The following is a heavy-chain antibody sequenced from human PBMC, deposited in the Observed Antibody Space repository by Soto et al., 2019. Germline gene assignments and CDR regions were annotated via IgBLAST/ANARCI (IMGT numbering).Heavy chain of an antibody. CDR2: TSPTGRH. V-gene: IGHV4-61*01. CDR3: AREYCNSPEAFDH. CDR1: CDSVSSDNYY. Sequence: SETLSLTCTVSCDSVSSDNYYWSWIRQPPWKGLEWTGYTSPTGRHNYNPSLMSRVTISIDTSRNQFSLKLKSVTTAATAVFYCAREYCNSPEAFDHWGQGTLVTVSS. J-gene: IGHJ4*02. D-gene: IGHD2-15*01.